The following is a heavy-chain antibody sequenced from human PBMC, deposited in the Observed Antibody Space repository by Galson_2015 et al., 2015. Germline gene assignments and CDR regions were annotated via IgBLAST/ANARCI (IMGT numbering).Heavy chain of an antibody. CDR1: GGSISSYY. J-gene: IGHJ3*02. Sequence: EPLSLTCTVSGGSISSYYWSWLRQPPGKGLEWIGYIYYSGSTNYNPSLKSRVTISVDTSKNQFSLKLSSVTAADTAVYYCARIYDSSGYLQGDAFDIWGQGTMVTVSS. CDR2: IYYSGST. D-gene: IGHD3-22*01. V-gene: IGHV4-59*01. CDR3: ARIYDSSGYLQGDAFDI.